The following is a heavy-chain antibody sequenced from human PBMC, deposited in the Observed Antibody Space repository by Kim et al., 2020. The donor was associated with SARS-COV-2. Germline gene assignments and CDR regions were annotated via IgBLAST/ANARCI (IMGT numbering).Heavy chain of an antibody. CDR2: IYYTGSS. Sequence: SETLSLTCTVSGGSISSGDYYWSWIRQPPGKGLEWIGYIYYTGSSHYNPSLSSRVTISIDTSKNQFSLKLSSVTAADTAVYYCARGPPIGGGDCYSHWGQGTLVTVSS. CDR3: ARGPPIGGGDCYSH. CDR1: GGSISSGDYY. J-gene: IGHJ4*01. V-gene: IGHV4-30-4*08. D-gene: IGHD2-21*02.